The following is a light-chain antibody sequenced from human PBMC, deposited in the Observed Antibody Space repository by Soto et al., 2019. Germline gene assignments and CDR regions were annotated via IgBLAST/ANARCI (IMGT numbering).Light chain of an antibody. CDR3: CSYAGSSTFLYV. CDR2: DVS. V-gene: IGLV2-23*02. J-gene: IGLJ1*01. Sequence: QSVLTQPASVSGSPGQSIAISCTGTGSDVGGYRYVSWYQQHPGKAPKLMIYDVSNRPSGVSNRFSGSKSGNTASLTISGLQAEDEADYYCCSYAGSSTFLYVFGTGTKVTVL. CDR1: GSDVGGYRY.